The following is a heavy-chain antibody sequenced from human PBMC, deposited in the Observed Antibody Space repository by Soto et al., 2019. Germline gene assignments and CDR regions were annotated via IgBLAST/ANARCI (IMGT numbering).Heavy chain of an antibody. CDR2: ITSDGDST. CDR3: GKVNQLIRYYFDY. CDR1: GFTFSNYA. Sequence: GGSLRLSCSVSGFTFSNYAMHWVRQAPGKGLEYVSGITSDGDSTWHADSVKDRFTISRENSKNTLFLQMSSRRVEDTAIYFCGKVNQLIRYYFDYWGPGTLVTVS. D-gene: IGHD3-9*01. J-gene: IGHJ4*01. V-gene: IGHV3-64D*06.